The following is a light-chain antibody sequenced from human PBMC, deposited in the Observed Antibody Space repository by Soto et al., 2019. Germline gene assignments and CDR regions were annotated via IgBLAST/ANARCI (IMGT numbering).Light chain of an antibody. CDR3: QEYGSSTGT. Sequence: EIVLTQSPGTLSLSPGERTTLSCRASQSVSSSYLAWYQQKPGQAPRLLLYDTSSRATGAPDRFSGSGSGTDFTLTISRLEPEDFAVYYCQEYGSSTGTVGQGTKVEIK. CDR1: QSVSSSY. J-gene: IGKJ1*01. CDR2: DTS. V-gene: IGKV3-20*01.